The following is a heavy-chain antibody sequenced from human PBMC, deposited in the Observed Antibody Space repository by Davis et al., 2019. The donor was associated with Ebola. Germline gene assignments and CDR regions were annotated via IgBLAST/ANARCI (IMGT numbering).Heavy chain of an antibody. V-gene: IGHV3-30*02. CDR2: IRYDGSNK. Sequence: GESLKISCAASGFTFSNYDMHWVRQAPGRGLEWVAFIRYDGSNKYYADSVKGRFTISRDNSKNRLYLQMNSLRVEDTAVYYCAGVGAANSWNWYFDLWGRGTLVTVSS. D-gene: IGHD6-13*01. CDR3: AGVGAANSWNWYFDL. CDR1: GFTFSNYD. J-gene: IGHJ2*01.